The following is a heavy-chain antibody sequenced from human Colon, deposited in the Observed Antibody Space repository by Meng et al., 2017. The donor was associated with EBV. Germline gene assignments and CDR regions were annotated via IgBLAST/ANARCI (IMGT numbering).Heavy chain of an antibody. J-gene: IGHJ4*02. CDR3: AGGNAYNAPSFDY. CDR1: GASISSNNW. V-gene: IGHV4-4*02. D-gene: IGHD5-24*01. Sequence: QLQESGPGLVEPSGTLSLTCAVSGASISSNNWWSWVRQPPGKGLEWIGEIYHGGNTNYNPSLKSRVTISVDRSNDQFSLSLSSVTAADTAVYYCAGGNAYNAPSFDYWGQGTLVTVSS. CDR2: IYHGGNT.